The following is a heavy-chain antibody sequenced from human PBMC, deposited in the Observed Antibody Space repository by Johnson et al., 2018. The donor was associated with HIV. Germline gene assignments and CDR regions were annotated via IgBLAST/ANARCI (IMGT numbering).Heavy chain of an antibody. CDR2: LSYDGSNK. J-gene: IGHJ3*02. D-gene: IGHD4/OR15-4a*01. CDR1: GFIFGDYG. CDR3: ARGRCGGNDAFDI. Sequence: QVQLVESGGGVLRPGGSLRLSCEGFGFIFGDYGLSWVRQRPGKGLQWVAVLSYDGSNKYYADSVKGRFTIYRDNSKNTLYLQMNSLGDEDTSVYYCARGRCGGNDAFDIWGQVTMVTVSS. V-gene: IGHV3-30*03.